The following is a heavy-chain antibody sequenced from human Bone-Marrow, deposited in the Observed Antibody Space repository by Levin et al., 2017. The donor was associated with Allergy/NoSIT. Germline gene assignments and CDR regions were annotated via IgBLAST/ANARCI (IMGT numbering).Heavy chain of an antibody. Sequence: SETLSLTCTVSGDSLSNYYWSWIRQPPGKGLEWIGYAHDSGRTNYNPSLKSRLTMSVETSKNQFSLRLRSVTAADTAVYFCARHPQYFVWTGSYPPADFDFWGKGTLVTVSS. CDR1: GDSLSNYY. J-gene: IGHJ4*02. D-gene: IGHD3/OR15-3a*01. CDR3: ARHPQYFVWTGSYPPADFDF. V-gene: IGHV4-59*01. CDR2: AHDSGRT.